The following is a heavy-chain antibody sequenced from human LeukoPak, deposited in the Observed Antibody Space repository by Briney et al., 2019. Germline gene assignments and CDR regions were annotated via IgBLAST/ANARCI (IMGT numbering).Heavy chain of an antibody. CDR2: MYLGGTT. CDR3: AKLTPRYSGSQPLSDY. V-gene: IGHV4-4*02. Sequence: SETLSLTCAVSRDPITSVNLWSWVRQPPGKGLEWVGEMYLGGTTHHNPSLKSQVTISVDTSKNQFSLKLSSVTAADTAVYYCAKLTPRYSGSQPLSDYWGQGTLVTVSS. CDR1: RDPITSVNL. D-gene: IGHD1-26*01. J-gene: IGHJ4*02.